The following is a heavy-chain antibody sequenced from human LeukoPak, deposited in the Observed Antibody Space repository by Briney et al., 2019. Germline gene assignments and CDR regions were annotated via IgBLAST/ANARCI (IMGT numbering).Heavy chain of an antibody. CDR2: IIPSGGST. J-gene: IGHJ5*01. CDR3: ARASGSYWWFDS. D-gene: IGHD1-26*01. Sequence: ASVKVSCKASGYTFSDYHMHWVRQAPGQGLEWMGRIIPSGGSTTYAQKFQGRVTMTRDMSTNTVYMELSSLRSEDTAVYYCARASGSYWWFDSWGQGTLVTVSS. V-gene: IGHV1-46*01. CDR1: GYTFSDYH.